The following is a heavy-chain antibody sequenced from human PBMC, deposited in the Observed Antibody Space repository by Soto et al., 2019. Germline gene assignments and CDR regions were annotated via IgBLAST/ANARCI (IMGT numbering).Heavy chain of an antibody. CDR1: GYTFTSYG. CDR2: ISAYNGNT. V-gene: IGHV1-18*01. J-gene: IGHJ6*02. Sequence: GASVKVSCKASGYTFTSYGISWVRQAPGQGLEWMGWISAYNGNTNYAQKLQGRVTMTTDTSTSTAYMELRSLRSDDTAVYYCAREGFRQTYYYYYYGMDVWGQGTTVTVSS. CDR3: AREGFRQTYYYYYYGMDV. D-gene: IGHD2-15*01.